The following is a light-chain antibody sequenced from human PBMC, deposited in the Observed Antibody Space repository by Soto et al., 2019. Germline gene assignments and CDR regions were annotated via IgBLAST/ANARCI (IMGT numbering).Light chain of an antibody. CDR1: SSDVGSYNL. J-gene: IGLJ1*01. Sequence: ALTQPASVSGSPGQSITISCTGTSSDVGSYNLVSWYQQHPGKAPKLMIYEGSKRPSGVSNRFSGSKSGNTASLTISGLQAEDEADYYCCSYAGSSTFVFGTGTKV. CDR3: CSYAGSSTFV. V-gene: IGLV2-23*01. CDR2: EGS.